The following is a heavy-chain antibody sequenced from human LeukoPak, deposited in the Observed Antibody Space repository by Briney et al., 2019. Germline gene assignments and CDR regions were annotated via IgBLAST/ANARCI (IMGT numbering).Heavy chain of an antibody. J-gene: IGHJ4*02. D-gene: IGHD6-19*01. Sequence: GGSLRLSCAASGLTFSSYGMSWVRQAPGKGLEWVSAISGSGGSTYYADSVKGRFTISRDNSKNTLYLQMNSLRAEDTAVYYCAKDLAVAGTPFHWGQGTLVTVSS. CDR3: AKDLAVAGTPFH. CDR1: GLTFSSYG. V-gene: IGHV3-23*01. CDR2: ISGSGGST.